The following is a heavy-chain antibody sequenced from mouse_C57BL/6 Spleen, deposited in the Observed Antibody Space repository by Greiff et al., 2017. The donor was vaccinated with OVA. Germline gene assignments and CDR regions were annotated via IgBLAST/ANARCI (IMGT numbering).Heavy chain of an antibody. J-gene: IGHJ3*01. CDR2: IYPGDGDT. Sequence: QVQLQQSGPELVKPGASVKLSCKASGYAFSSSWMNWVKQRPGKGLEWIGRIYPGDGDTNYNGKFKGKATLTVANSSSTAYMQLSSLTSEDSAVYFWARGVADPWFAYWGQGTLVTVSA. D-gene: IGHD1-1*02. CDR1: GYAFSSSW. CDR3: ARGVADPWFAY. V-gene: IGHV1-82*01.